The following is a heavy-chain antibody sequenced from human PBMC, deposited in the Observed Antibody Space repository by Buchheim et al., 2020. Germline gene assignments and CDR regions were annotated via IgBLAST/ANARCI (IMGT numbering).Heavy chain of an antibody. CDR2: IYYSGRT. CDR3: ARLSTGMVTGAFDI. D-gene: IGHD5-18*01. J-gene: IGHJ3*02. V-gene: IGHV4-39*01. Sequence: QLQLQESGPGLVKPSETLSLTCTVSGSSISSSSYYWGWIRQPPGKGLEWIGSIYYSGRTYYNPSLKSRVTISVDTSKNQFSLKLSSVTAADTAVYYCARLSTGMVTGAFDIWGQGT. CDR1: GSSISSSSYY.